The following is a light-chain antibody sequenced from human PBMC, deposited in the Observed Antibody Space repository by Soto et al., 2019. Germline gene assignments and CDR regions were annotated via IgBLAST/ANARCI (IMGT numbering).Light chain of an antibody. CDR1: QSVDND. CDR3: QQYKT. V-gene: IGKV3D-15*01. CDR2: GAS. J-gene: IGKJ1*01. Sequence: EIVMTQSPATLSVSPGDRATLSCRASQSVDNDLAWYQQKPGQAPRLLVYGASNRATGIPDRFSGSGSGTDFTLTISRLEPEDFAVYYCQQYKTFGQGTKVDI.